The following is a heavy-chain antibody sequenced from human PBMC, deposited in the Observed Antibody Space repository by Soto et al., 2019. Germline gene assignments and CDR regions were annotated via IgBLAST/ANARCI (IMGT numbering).Heavy chain of an antibody. J-gene: IGHJ4*02. V-gene: IGHV4-59*01. CDR1: GGSISSYY. D-gene: IGHD4-17*01. CDR2: IYYSGST. Sequence: SETLSLTCTVSGGSISSYYWSWIRQPPGKGLEWIGYIYYSGSTNYNPSLRSRVTISVDTSKNQFSLKLSSVTAADTAVYYCASYGDYVLGYWGQGTLVTVPQ. CDR3: ASYGDYVLGY.